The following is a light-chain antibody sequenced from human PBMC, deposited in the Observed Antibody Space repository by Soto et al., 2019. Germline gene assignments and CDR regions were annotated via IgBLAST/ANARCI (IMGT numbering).Light chain of an antibody. J-gene: IGKJ3*01. CDR3: QHYGTSAL. CDR1: QSVSDSY. CDR2: AS. V-gene: IGKV3-20*01. Sequence: EIVLTQSPGTLFLSPGERATLSCRASQSVSDSYLAWYQQKPGQAPRLLIYASSRATAIPDRFSGSGSGTDFTLTISRLEPEDFAVYYCQHYGTSALFGPGTKVDIK.